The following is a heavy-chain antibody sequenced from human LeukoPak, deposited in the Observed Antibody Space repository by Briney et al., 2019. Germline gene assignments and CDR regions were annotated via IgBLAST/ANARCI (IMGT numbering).Heavy chain of an antibody. CDR2: ISAYNGNT. CDR1: GYTFTSYG. D-gene: IGHD1-14*01. CDR3: ARARRPRTLPYYYHYMDV. Sequence: GASVKVSCKASGYTFTSYGISWVRQAPGQGLEWMGWISAYNGNTNYAQKLQGRVTMTTDTSTSTAYMELRSLRSDDTAVYYCARARRPRTLPYYYHYMDVWGKGTTVTISS. V-gene: IGHV1-18*01. J-gene: IGHJ6*03.